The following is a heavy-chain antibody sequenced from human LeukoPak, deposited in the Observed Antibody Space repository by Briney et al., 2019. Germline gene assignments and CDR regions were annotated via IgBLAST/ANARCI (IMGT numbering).Heavy chain of an antibody. J-gene: IGHJ4*02. CDR2: ISASNGNT. CDR1: GYTFNNYG. CDR3: ARDPTATTSSLHYFFDY. D-gene: IGHD4-17*01. V-gene: IGHV1-18*01. Sequence: ASVKVSCKASGYTFNNYGFSWVRQAPGQGLEWMEWISASNGNTNYAQSLQGGVTMTTDTSTSTVYMELRSLRSDDTAVYYCARDPTATTSSLHYFFDYWGQGTLVTVSS.